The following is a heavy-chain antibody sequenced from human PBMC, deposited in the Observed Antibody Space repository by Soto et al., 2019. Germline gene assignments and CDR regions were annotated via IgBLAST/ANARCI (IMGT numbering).Heavy chain of an antibody. D-gene: IGHD3-22*01. J-gene: IGHJ4*02. Sequence: EVQLLESGGGLVQPGGSLRLSCAASGFTFSSYAMSWVRQAPGKGLEWVSAISGSGGSTYYADSVKGRFTISRDNSKNTLYLQMNSLRAEDTAVYYCAKDDDLYDSSGSIIEGFDYWGQGTLVTVSS. V-gene: IGHV3-23*01. CDR2: ISGSGGST. CDR3: AKDDDLYDSSGSIIEGFDY. CDR1: GFTFSSYA.